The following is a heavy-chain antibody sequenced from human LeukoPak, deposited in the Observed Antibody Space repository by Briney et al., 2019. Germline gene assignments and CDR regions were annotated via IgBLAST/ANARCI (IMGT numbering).Heavy chain of an antibody. CDR1: GGSISSGDYY. CDR3: ARGARAGYNLEPFDY. J-gene: IGHJ4*02. D-gene: IGHD5-24*01. CDR2: IYYSGST. V-gene: IGHV4-61*08. Sequence: SQTLSLTCTVSGGSISSGDYYWSWIRQPPGKGLEWIGYIYYSGSTKYNPSLKSRVTISVDTSKNQFSLKLSSVTAADTAVYYCARGARAGYNLEPFDYWGQGTLVTVSS.